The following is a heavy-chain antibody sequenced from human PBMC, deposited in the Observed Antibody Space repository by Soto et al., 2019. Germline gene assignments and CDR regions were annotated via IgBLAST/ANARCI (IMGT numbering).Heavy chain of an antibody. D-gene: IGHD3-22*01. J-gene: IGHJ4*02. CDR2: ISSASHYI. Sequence: VQLVESGGGLVKPGGSLRLSCAASGFNFPGYSMNWVRQAPGKGLEWVASISSASHYIYYADSVRGRFTISRDNARDSLYLQMNSLRARDTAVYFCARDQSQGQMLLPYFDYWGQGTLVTVAS. CDR3: ARDQSQGQMLLPYFDY. CDR1: GFNFPGYS. V-gene: IGHV3-21*04.